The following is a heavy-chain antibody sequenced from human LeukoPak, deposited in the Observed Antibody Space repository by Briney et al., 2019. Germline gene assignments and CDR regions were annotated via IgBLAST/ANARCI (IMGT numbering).Heavy chain of an antibody. CDR1: GFTVSSNY. CDR3: ASPAGDYDPGYY. Sequence: GGSLRLSCAASGFTVSSNYMSWVRQAPGKGLEWVSVIYSGGSTYYADSVEGRFTISRDNSKNTLYLQMNSLRAEDTAVYYRASPAGDYDPGYYWGQGTLVTVSS. V-gene: IGHV3-53*01. D-gene: IGHD4-17*01. J-gene: IGHJ4*02. CDR2: IYSGGST.